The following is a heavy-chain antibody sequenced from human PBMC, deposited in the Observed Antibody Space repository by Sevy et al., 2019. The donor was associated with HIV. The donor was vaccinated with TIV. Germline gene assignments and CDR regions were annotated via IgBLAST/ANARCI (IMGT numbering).Heavy chain of an antibody. J-gene: IGHJ3*02. D-gene: IGHD3-22*01. CDR1: GYTFTDYY. Sequence: ASVKVSCKASGYTFTDYYIHWMRQAPGQGLEWMGWINPKSDAPLYAQKFQGRITMTTDTSTSTAYMELSRLRSDDTAMYFCAIALYLDSISYHSAYAFDIWAQGTMVTVSS. V-gene: IGHV1-2*02. CDR3: AIALYLDSISYHSAYAFDI. CDR2: INPKSDAP.